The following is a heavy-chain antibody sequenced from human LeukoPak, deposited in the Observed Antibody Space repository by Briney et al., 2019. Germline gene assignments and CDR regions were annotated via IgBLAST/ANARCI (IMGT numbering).Heavy chain of an antibody. CDR3: ARDRGDYYDSSGYPYGMDV. J-gene: IGHJ6*02. D-gene: IGHD3-22*01. Sequence: GGSLRLSCAASGFTFSSYSMNWVRQAPGKGLEWVSSSSSSSSYIYYADSVKGRFTISRDNAKNSLYLQMNSLRAEDTAVYYCARDRGDYYDSSGYPYGMDVWGQGTTVTVSS. V-gene: IGHV3-21*01. CDR2: SSSSSSYI. CDR1: GFTFSSYS.